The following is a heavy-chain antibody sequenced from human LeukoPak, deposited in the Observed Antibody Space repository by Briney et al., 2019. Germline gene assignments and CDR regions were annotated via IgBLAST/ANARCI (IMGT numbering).Heavy chain of an antibody. CDR3: ARGGYSFDY. J-gene: IGHJ4*02. CDR2: LHPDGSER. D-gene: IGHD5-12*01. V-gene: IGHV3-7*01. Sequence: GGSLRLSCLASGFSFTKYWMTWVRQAPGKGLEWVARLHPDGSERKYVGSVEGRFTVFGDNAKSSLFLQMHSLRVEDTAVYYCARGGYSFDYLGQGTLVTVPS. CDR1: GFSFTKYW.